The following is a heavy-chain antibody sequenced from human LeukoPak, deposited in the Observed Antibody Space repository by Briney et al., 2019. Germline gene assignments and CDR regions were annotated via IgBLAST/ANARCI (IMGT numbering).Heavy chain of an antibody. CDR2: IRSKAYGGTT. CDR1: GFTFGDYA. J-gene: IGHJ4*02. D-gene: IGHD3-22*01. V-gene: IGHV3-49*03. Sequence: PGRSLRLSCTASGFTFGDYAMSWFRQAPGKGLEWVGFIRSKAYGGTTEYAASVKGRFTISRDDSKSIAYLQMNSLKTVDTAVYYCTRGGTDSSGYYYGYYFDYWGQGTLVTVSS. CDR3: TRGGTDSSGYYYGYYFDY.